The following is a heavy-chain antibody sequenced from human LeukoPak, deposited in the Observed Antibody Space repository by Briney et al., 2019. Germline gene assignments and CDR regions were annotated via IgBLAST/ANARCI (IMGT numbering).Heavy chain of an antibody. CDR3: GRDHSGKKTDY. CDR1: GGSLISNSYF. J-gene: IGHJ4*02. CDR2: IYYSGST. Sequence: SETLSLTCTVSGGSLISNSYFWGWIRQPPGKGLDWIGIIYYSGSTYYNPSLKSRVTISMDTSKKQLSLKLSSVTAADTAIYYCGRDHSGKKTDYWGQGTLVTVSS. V-gene: IGHV4-39*02. D-gene: IGHD6-13*01.